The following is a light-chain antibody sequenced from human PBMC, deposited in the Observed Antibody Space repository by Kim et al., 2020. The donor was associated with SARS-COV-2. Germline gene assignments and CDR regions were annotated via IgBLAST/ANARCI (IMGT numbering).Light chain of an antibody. CDR1: SSDVGGYNF. V-gene: IGLV2-14*04. CDR3: SSYTSNSTFV. CDR2: DVS. J-gene: IGLJ1*01. Sequence: SITISCTGTSSDVGGYNFVSWYQQHPGKAPKLMIYDVSKRPSGVSNRFSGSKSGNTASLTISGLQAEDEADYYCSSYTSNSTFVFASGTKVTVL.